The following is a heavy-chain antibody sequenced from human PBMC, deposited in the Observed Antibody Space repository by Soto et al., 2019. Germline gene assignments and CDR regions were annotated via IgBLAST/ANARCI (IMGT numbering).Heavy chain of an antibody. V-gene: IGHV1-69*13. CDR1: GGTFSSYA. Sequence: AAVKVSCKASGGTFSSYAISWVRQAPGQGLEWMGGIIPIFGRANYAQKFQGRVTITADESTRTAYMELGSLRSEDTAVYYCARGRPTYYDFWSGPYDAFDIWGQGTMVTVSS. J-gene: IGHJ3*02. D-gene: IGHD3-3*01. CDR3: ARGRPTYYDFWSGPYDAFDI. CDR2: IIPIFGRA.